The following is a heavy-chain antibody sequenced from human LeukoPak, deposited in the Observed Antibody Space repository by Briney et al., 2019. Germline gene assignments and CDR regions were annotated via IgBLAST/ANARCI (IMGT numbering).Heavy chain of an antibody. Sequence: SETLSLTCTVSGGSISSYYWSWIRQPPGKGLEWIGYIYYSGSTNYNPSLKSRVTISVDTSKNQFSLKLSSVTAADTAVYYCARVYSSSWYPDYWGQGTLVTVSS. D-gene: IGHD6-13*01. V-gene: IGHV4-59*01. CDR1: GGSISSYY. CDR3: ARVYSSSWYPDY. CDR2: IYYSGST. J-gene: IGHJ4*02.